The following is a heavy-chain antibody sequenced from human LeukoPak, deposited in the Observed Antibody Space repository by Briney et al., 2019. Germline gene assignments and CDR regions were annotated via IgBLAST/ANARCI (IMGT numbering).Heavy chain of an antibody. V-gene: IGHV3-23*01. CDR3: AKETVAAAGTFAS. J-gene: IGHJ4*02. Sequence: GGSLRLSCAASGFTFSSYAMSWVRQAPEKGLEWVSGISGRGDKTYSAGSVKGRFTISRDNSKKTLFLKMTTLRAEEPAVYFCAKETVAAAGTFASWGQGNPVTVSS. D-gene: IGHD6-13*01. CDR1: GFTFSSYA. CDR2: ISGRGDKT.